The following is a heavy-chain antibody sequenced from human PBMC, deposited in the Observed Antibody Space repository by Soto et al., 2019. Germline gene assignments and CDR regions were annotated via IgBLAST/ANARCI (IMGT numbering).Heavy chain of an antibody. CDR1: GGTFSSYA. V-gene: IGHV1-69*13. CDR3: ARGDYYDSSGPIGGHYYYGMDV. CDR2: IIPIFGTA. J-gene: IGHJ6*02. D-gene: IGHD3-22*01. Sequence: SVKVSCKASGGTFSSYAISWVRQAPGQGLEWMGGIIPIFGTANYAQKFQGRVTITADESTSTAYMELSSLRSEDTAVYYCARGDYYDSSGPIGGHYYYGMDVWGQGTTVTVSS.